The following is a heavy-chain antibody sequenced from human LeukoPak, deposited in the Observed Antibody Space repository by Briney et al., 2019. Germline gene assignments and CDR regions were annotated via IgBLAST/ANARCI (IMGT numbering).Heavy chain of an antibody. CDR2: ISWDGGST. Sequence: GGSLRLSCAASGFTFDDYTMHWVRQAPGKGLEWVSLISWDGGSTYYADSVKGRFTISRDNSKNSLYLQMNSLRAEDTAVYYCARDTGGWFDPWGQGTLVTVSS. CDR1: GFTFDDYT. V-gene: IGHV3-43*01. J-gene: IGHJ5*02. CDR3: ARDTGGWFDP.